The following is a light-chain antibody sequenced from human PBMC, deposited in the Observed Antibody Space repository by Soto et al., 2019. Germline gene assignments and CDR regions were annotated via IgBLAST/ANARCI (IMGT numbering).Light chain of an antibody. CDR1: SSDVGGYNY. CDR2: EVS. CDR3: SSFTAYNTVV. J-gene: IGLJ2*01. Sequence: QSVLTQPASVSGSAGQSIAISCTGTSSDVGGYNYVSWYQQHPGTAPKLMIHEVSDRPSGVSNRFSGSKSGNTASLTISGLQAEDEADYYCSSFTAYNTVVFGGGTKLTVL. V-gene: IGLV2-14*01.